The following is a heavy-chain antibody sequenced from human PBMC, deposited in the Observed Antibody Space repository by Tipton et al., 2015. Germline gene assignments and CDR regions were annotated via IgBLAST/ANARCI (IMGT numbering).Heavy chain of an antibody. CDR3: AKDRIAAPFYFDY. Sequence: SLRLSCVASDFSVGSNYMTWVRQAPGKGLEWVSVIYSSGTTSYADSVRGRFTISRDNSKNTLFLEMNSLRVEDTAVYYCAKDRIAAPFYFDYWGQGTLVTVSS. CDR2: IYSSGTT. D-gene: IGHD6-13*01. V-gene: IGHV3-53*01. J-gene: IGHJ4*02. CDR1: DFSVGSNY.